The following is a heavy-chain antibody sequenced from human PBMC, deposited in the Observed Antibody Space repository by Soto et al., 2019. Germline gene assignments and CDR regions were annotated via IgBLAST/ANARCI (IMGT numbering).Heavy chain of an antibody. Sequence: SETLSLPCTVSSGSVSTYYWSWIRQPAGKGLEWIGRIFINGNTDYNPSLRSRVTMSVDTSKGQFSLNLTSVTAADTAVYFCARSGGSYNFDSWGQGILVTVSS. V-gene: IGHV4-4*07. D-gene: IGHD1-26*01. J-gene: IGHJ4*02. CDR1: SGSVSTYY. CDR2: IFINGNT. CDR3: ARSGGSYNFDS.